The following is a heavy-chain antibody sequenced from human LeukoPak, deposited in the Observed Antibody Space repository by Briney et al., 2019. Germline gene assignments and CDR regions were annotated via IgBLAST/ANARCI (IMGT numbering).Heavy chain of an antibody. CDR3: ASYYSSGWDFDY. D-gene: IGHD6-19*01. Sequence: SVKVSCKASGGTFSSYAISWVRQAPGQGLEWMGGIIPIFGTANYAQKFQGRVTITADESTSTAYMELSSLRSEDTAVYYRASYYSSGWDFDYWGQGTLVTVSS. J-gene: IGHJ4*02. CDR2: IIPIFGTA. CDR1: GGTFSSYA. V-gene: IGHV1-69*01.